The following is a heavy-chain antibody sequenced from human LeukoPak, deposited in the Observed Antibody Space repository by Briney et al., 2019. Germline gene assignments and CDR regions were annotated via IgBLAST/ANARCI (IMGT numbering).Heavy chain of an antibody. J-gene: IGHJ4*02. CDR2: IYHSGST. CDR1: GYSISSASY. V-gene: IGHV4-38-2*01. CDR3: ARIYDFWSGYLDY. D-gene: IGHD3-3*01. Sequence: SETLSLTCAVSGYSISSASYWGWIRQPPGKGLEWIGSIYHSGSTYYNPSLKSRVTISVDTSKNQFSLKLSSVTAADTAVYYCARIYDFWSGYLDYWGQGTLVTVSS.